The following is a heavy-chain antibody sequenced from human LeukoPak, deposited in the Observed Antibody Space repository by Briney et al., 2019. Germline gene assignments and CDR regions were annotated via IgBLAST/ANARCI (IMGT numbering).Heavy chain of an antibody. CDR2: IRYTVTS. Sequence: SETLSLTCNVYGGSIPSYYWSWIRQPPGKGLEWIGYIRYTVTSSYNPALKSRVTISADTSNNQFSLKLTSVTAADTAVYYCARYYDVLTADNLPGFAPWGQGTLVTVSS. CDR1: GGSIPSYY. J-gene: IGHJ5*02. CDR3: ARYYDVLTADNLPGFAP. V-gene: IGHV4-59*08. D-gene: IGHD3-9*01.